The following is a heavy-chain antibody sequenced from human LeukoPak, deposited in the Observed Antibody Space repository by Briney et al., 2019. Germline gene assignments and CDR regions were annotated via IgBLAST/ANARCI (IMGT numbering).Heavy chain of an antibody. J-gene: IGHJ6*03. V-gene: IGHV1-69*05. CDR3: ASQMYYYGSGSYSDYYYYMDV. CDR2: IIPIFGTA. CDR1: GGTFSSYA. D-gene: IGHD3-10*01. Sequence: EASVKVSCKASGGTFSSYAISWVRQAPGQGLEWMGGIIPIFGTANYAQKFQGRVTITTDESTSTAYMELSSLRSEDTAVYYCASQMYYYGSGSYSDYYYYMDVWGKGTTVTVSS.